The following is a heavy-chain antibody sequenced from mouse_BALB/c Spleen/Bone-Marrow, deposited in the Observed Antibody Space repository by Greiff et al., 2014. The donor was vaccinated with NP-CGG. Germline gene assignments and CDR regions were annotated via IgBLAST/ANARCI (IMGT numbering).Heavy chain of an antibody. Sequence: VQLQQSEADLVKPGASVKLSCTASGFNIKDTYMHWVKQRPEQGLEWIGRIDPANGNTKYDPKFQGKATITADTSSNTSYLQLSSRTSEETADYYGARGDYYGGSFFAYWGQGTLVTVSA. J-gene: IGHJ3*01. CDR3: ARGDYYGGSFFAY. D-gene: IGHD1-1*01. V-gene: IGHV14-3*02. CDR1: GFNIKDTY. CDR2: IDPANGNT.